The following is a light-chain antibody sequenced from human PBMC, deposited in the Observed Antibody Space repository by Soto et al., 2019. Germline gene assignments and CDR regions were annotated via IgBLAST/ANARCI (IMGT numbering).Light chain of an antibody. CDR2: LGS. J-gene: IGKJ3*01. CDR1: QSLLHSNGYNY. V-gene: IGKV2-28*01. Sequence: DIVMTQSPLYLPVTPGEPASISCRSSQSLLHSNGYNYLDWYLQKPGQSPQLLHYLGSNRASGVPDRSRGSGSGTDFKLKISRLEAEDVVGDYCMQALQTPSYPVFGPGTKVDIK. CDR3: MQALQTPSYPV.